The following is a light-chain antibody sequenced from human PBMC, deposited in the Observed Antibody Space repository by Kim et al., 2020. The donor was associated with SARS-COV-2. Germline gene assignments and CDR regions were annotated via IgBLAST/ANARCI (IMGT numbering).Light chain of an antibody. CDR2: DVT. J-gene: IGLJ3*02. V-gene: IGLV2-14*03. CDR1: ISGIGGPYSY. Sequence: QSALTQPASVSVSPGQSVTISCTGSISGIGGPYSYVSWYQQFPGSAPRLVIHDVTERHSGVPDRFSGSKSGNRASLTISELQAEDEADYYCSSFATPSPFVFGGGTKLTVL. CDR3: SSFATPSPFV.